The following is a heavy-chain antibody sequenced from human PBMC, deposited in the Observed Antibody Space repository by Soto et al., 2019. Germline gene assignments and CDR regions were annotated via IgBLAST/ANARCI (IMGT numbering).Heavy chain of an antibody. CDR2: VSGSGGST. Sequence: PGGSLRLSCAASGFTFSSYAMSWVRQAPGKGLEWISAVSGSGGSTYYADSVKGRFTISRDNSKDTLYLQMNNLRAEDTAVYYCAKAPRCSSTSCYLRALVDYWGQGTLVTVSS. D-gene: IGHD2-2*01. V-gene: IGHV3-23*01. J-gene: IGHJ4*02. CDR3: AKAPRCSSTSCYLRALVDY. CDR1: GFTFSSYA.